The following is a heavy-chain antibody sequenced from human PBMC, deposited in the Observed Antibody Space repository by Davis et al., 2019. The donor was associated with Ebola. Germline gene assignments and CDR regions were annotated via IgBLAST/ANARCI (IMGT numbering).Heavy chain of an antibody. Sequence: PSETLSLTCAVYGGSFSGYYWSWIRQPPGKGLEWIGEINHSGSTNYNPSLKSRVTISVDTSKNQFSLKLSSVTAADTAVYYCARGGFLEPYYFDYWGQGTLVTVSS. CDR3: ARGGFLEPYYFDY. V-gene: IGHV4-34*01. J-gene: IGHJ4*02. CDR2: INHSGST. CDR1: GGSFSGYY. D-gene: IGHD3-3*01.